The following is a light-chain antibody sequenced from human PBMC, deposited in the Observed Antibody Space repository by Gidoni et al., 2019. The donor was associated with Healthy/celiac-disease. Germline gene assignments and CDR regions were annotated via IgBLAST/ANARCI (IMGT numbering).Light chain of an antibody. CDR3: QQYGSSSWT. CDR2: GAS. Sequence: EIVFTQSPGTLSLSPGERATLSCRASQSVSSSDLAWYQQKPGQAPRLLIYGASSRATGIPDRFSGSGSGTDFTLTISRLEPEDFAVYYCQQYGSSSWTFGQXTKVEIK. CDR1: QSVSSSD. J-gene: IGKJ1*01. V-gene: IGKV3-20*01.